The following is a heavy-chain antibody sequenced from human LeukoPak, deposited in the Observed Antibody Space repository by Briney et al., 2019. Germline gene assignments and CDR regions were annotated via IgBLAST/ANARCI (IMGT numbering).Heavy chain of an antibody. CDR1: GGTFSNYG. D-gene: IGHD3-3*01. CDR3: ARITITIFGAHDY. J-gene: IGHJ4*02. V-gene: IGHV1-18*01. CDR2: ISAYNGNT. Sequence: ASVKVSCKPSGGTFSNYGISWVRQAPGQGLEWMGWISAYNGNTNYAQKLQGRVTMTTDISTSTAYMELRSLRSDDTAVYYCARITITIFGAHDYWGQGTLVTVSS.